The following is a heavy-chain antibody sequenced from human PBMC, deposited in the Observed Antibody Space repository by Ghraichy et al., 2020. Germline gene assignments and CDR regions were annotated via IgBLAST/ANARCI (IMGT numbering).Heavy chain of an antibody. CDR2: IYYSGST. Sequence: SETLSLTCTVSGGSISSYYWSWIRQPPGKGLEWIGYIYYSGSTNYNPSLKSRVTISVDTSKNQFSLKLSSVTAADTAVYYCASYSDSSGYLFHWGQGTLVTVSS. CDR1: GGSISSYY. V-gene: IGHV4-59*01. CDR3: ASYSDSSGYLFH. D-gene: IGHD3-22*01. J-gene: IGHJ4*02.